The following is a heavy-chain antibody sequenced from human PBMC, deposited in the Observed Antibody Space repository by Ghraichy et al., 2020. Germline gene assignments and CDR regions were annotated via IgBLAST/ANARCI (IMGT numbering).Heavy chain of an antibody. CDR2: FYSGGST. D-gene: IGHD2/OR15-2a*01. V-gene: IGHV4-4*09. CDR3: ARTHYNTSCFYATGEGDRYYFDY. J-gene: IGHJ4*02. CDR1: GDSISEDY. Sequence: SETLSLTFTVSGDSISEDYWSWIRQPPGKGLEWLGFFYSGGSTQSKPSLKSRATLSVDTSKTHFSLRLTSVTAADTAVYFCARTHYNTSCFYATGEGDRYYFDYWGQGAPVTVSS.